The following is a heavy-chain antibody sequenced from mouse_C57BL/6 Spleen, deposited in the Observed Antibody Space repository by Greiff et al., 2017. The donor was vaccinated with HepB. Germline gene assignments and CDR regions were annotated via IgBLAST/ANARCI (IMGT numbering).Heavy chain of an antibody. Sequence: QVQLQQSGAELVKPGASVKISCKASGYAFSSYWMNWVKQRPGKGLEWIGQIYPGDGDTNYNGKFKGKATLTADKSSSTAYMQLSSLTSEDSAVYFCARSASFYYDYEAYWGQGTLVTVSA. J-gene: IGHJ3*01. CDR2: IYPGDGDT. CDR1: GYAFSSYW. D-gene: IGHD2-4*01. CDR3: ARSASFYYDYEAY. V-gene: IGHV1-80*01.